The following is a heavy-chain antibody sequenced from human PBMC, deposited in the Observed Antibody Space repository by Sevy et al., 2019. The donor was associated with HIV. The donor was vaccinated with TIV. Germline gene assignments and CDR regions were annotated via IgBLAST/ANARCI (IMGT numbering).Heavy chain of an antibody. V-gene: IGHV3-23*01. CDR1: GFTFNKYS. CDR3: AREGCTKPHDY. J-gene: IGHJ4*02. Sequence: RGSLRLSCAASGFTFNKYSMSWVRQPPGKGLEWVATLSFGCGEINYADSVKGRFTISRENSKNSFYLQMNNLRAEDTALYYSAREGCTKPHDYWGQGTLVTVSS. D-gene: IGHD2-8*01. CDR2: LSFGCGEI.